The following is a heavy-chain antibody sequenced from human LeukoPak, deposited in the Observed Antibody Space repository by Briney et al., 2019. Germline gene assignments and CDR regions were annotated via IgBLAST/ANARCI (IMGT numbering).Heavy chain of an antibody. CDR1: GFTFSSYS. V-gene: IGHV3-21*01. CDR3: ARRVASANDAFDI. J-gene: IGHJ3*02. CDR2: ISSGSTYI. D-gene: IGHD6-13*01. Sequence: GGSLRLSCAASGFTFSSYSMDWVRQAPGKGLEWVSSISSGSTYIYFGDSLKGRFTISRDNAKNSLYLQMNSLRAEDTAVYYCARRVASANDAFDIWGQGTMVTVSS.